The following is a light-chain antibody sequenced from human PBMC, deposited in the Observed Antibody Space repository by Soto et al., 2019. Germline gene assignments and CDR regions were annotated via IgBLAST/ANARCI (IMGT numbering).Light chain of an antibody. V-gene: IGKV1-5*03. CDR2: KAS. J-gene: IGKJ1*01. Sequence: DIQMTQSPSTLSASVGDRVTITCRASQSISSWLDWYQQKPGKAPKVLIYKASSLESGVPSRFSGSGSGTEFTLTISSLQPDDFGTYYCQQYNNYPRTFGQGTKVEV. CDR1: QSISSW. CDR3: QQYNNYPRT.